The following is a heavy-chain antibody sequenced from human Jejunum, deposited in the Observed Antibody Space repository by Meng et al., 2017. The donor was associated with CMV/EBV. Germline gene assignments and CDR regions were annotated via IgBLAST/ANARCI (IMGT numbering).Heavy chain of an antibody. D-gene: IGHD2-2*01. J-gene: IGHJ4*02. Sequence: FTKYYIHWVRQAPGQRPEWMGIINPDGGSRSYAQQFHGRLAVTRDTSTSTVYMELSDLQSVDTAIYYCTRATYTSSWSEAGFEFWGQGTLVTVSS. V-gene: IGHV1-46*01. CDR3: TRATYTSSWSEAGFEF. CDR1: FTKYY. CDR2: INPDGGSR.